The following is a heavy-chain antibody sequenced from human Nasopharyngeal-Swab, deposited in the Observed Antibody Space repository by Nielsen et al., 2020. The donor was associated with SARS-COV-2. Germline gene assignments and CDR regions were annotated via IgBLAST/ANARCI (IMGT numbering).Heavy chain of an antibody. J-gene: IGHJ6*02. CDR3: ARRGRCSGSSCDMDV. Sequence: ASVQVSCKASGYTFNNYYIHWVRQAPAQGLEWMGMINPGSGGTTYAQKFQGRVTMTRDKSTSTVFMDLSSLRSEDTAVYYCARRGRCSGSSCDMDVWGQGTTVTVSS. CDR1: GYTFNNYY. CDR2: INPGSGGT. D-gene: IGHD2-2*01. V-gene: IGHV1-46*02.